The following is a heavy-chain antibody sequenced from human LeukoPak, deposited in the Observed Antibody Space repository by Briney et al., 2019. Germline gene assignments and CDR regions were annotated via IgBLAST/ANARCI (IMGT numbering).Heavy chain of an antibody. Sequence: GGSLRLSCAASGFTFSSYEMNWVRQAPGKGLEWVSCISSSGSTIYYADSVKGRFTISRDNAKNSLYLQMNSLRAEDTAVYYCARDYGDYGDYWGQGTLVTVSS. CDR1: GFTFSSYE. J-gene: IGHJ4*02. CDR3: ARDYGDYGDY. CDR2: ISSSGSTI. V-gene: IGHV3-48*03. D-gene: IGHD4-17*01.